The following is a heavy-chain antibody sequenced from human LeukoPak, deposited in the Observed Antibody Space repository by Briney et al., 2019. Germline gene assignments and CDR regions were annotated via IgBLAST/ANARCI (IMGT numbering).Heavy chain of an antibody. Sequence: PGGSLRLSCAASGFTFTSYWVSWVRRAPGKGLEWVANIKQDGTEKNYVDSVKGRFTISRDNAKNSMSLQMNSLRAEDTAVYYCTREGILAGVDYWGQGTLVTVSS. CDR2: IKQDGTEK. D-gene: IGHD6-13*01. V-gene: IGHV3-7*01. CDR3: TREGILAGVDY. CDR1: GFTFTSYW. J-gene: IGHJ4*02.